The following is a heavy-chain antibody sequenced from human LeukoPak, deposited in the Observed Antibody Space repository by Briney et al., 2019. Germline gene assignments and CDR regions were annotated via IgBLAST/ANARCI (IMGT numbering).Heavy chain of an antibody. CDR1: GFTFTSYA. J-gene: IGHJ4*02. D-gene: IGHD4-23*01. V-gene: IGHV3-23*01. CDR2: ISGSGSST. Sequence: GGSLRLSCAASGFTFTSYAMSWVRQAPGKGLEWVSTISGSGSSTYYADSVKGRFTISRDNSENTLYLQMNSLRADDTAVYYCAKSAVVTRGLFDYWGQGTLVTVSS. CDR3: AKSAVVTRGLFDY.